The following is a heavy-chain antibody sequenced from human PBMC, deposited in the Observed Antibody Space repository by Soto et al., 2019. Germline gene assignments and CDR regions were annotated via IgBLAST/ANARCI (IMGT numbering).Heavy chain of an antibody. CDR1: GFTFSSYA. CDR2: ISYDGSNK. CDR3: ARAQNTRYDFWSGYYTGAYYYYGMDV. D-gene: IGHD3-3*01. J-gene: IGHJ6*02. Sequence: GGSLSLSCAASGFTFSSYAMHWVRQAPGKGLEWVAVISYDGSNKYYADSVKGRFTISRDNSKNTLYLQMNSLRAEDTAVYYCARAQNTRYDFWSGYYTGAYYYYGMDVWGQGTTVTVSS. V-gene: IGHV3-30-3*01.